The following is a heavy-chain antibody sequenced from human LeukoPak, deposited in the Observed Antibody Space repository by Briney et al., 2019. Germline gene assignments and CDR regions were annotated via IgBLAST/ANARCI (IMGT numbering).Heavy chain of an antibody. J-gene: IGHJ4*02. CDR1: GFTFSSYS. CDR3: ARVSREYYYGSSGYAIDY. Sequence: GGSLRLSCAASGFTFSSYSMNWVRQAPGKGLEWVSSISSSRSCIYYADSVKGRFTISRDNAKNSLYLQVNSLRAEDTAVYYCARVSREYYYGSSGYAIDYWGQGTLVTVSS. V-gene: IGHV3-21*01. CDR2: ISSSRSCI. D-gene: IGHD3-22*01.